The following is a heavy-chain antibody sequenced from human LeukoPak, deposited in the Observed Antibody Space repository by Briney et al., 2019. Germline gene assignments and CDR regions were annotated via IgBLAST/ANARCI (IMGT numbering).Heavy chain of an antibody. Sequence: LAGGSLRLSCAASGFTFDDYAMHWVRQVPGKGLEWVSGISWNSGTIGYADSVKGRFTISRDNAKNSLYLQMNSLRAEDTAVYYCAREGYFTNAFDIWGQGTMVTVSS. CDR1: GFTFDDYA. D-gene: IGHD2/OR15-2a*01. CDR2: ISWNSGTI. V-gene: IGHV3-9*01. CDR3: AREGYFTNAFDI. J-gene: IGHJ3*02.